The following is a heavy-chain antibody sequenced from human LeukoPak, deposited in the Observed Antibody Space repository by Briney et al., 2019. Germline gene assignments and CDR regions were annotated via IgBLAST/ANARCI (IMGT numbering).Heavy chain of an antibody. D-gene: IGHD4-23*01. CDR1: GFTFSSYW. J-gene: IGHJ4*02. Sequence: GGSLRPSCAASGFTFSSYWMSWVRHAPGKGLEWVANIKQVGSEKYYVDSVKGRFTLCRDNAKHSMYLQMNSRRAEDTAVYYCARPYGGNSKSVFDYWGQGTLVTVSS. V-gene: IGHV3-7*01. CDR2: IKQVGSEK. CDR3: ARPYGGNSKSVFDY.